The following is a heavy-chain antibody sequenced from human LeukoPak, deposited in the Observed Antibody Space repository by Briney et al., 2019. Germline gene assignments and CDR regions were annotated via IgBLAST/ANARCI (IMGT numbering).Heavy chain of an antibody. CDR1: GGSISSSSYY. Sequence: SETLSFTCAVSGGSISSSSYYWGWIRQPPGKGLERIGSIYYSGSTYYNPSLKSRVTISVDTSKNLFSLKLSSVTAADTAVYYCATYYDYVWGSPIDYWGQGTLVTVSS. CDR3: ATYYDYVWGSPIDY. CDR2: IYYSGST. J-gene: IGHJ4*02. D-gene: IGHD3-16*01. V-gene: IGHV4-39*01.